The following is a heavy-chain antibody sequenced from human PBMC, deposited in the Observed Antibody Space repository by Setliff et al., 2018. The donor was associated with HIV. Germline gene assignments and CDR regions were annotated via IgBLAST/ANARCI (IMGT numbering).Heavy chain of an antibody. Sequence: GGSLRLSCAASGFTFSDHYMNWVRQAPGKGLEWVSYISKSGDYSNYADSVRGRFTISRDNAKNTLYLQMNSLRAEDTAVYYCARAGYYRFDYWGQGTLVTVSS. D-gene: IGHD3-9*01. V-gene: IGHV3-11*06. CDR3: ARAGYYRFDY. CDR2: ISKSGDYS. CDR1: GFTFSDHY. J-gene: IGHJ4*02.